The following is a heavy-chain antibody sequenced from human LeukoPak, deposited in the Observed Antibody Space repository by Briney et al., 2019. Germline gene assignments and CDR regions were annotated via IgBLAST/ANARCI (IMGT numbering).Heavy chain of an antibody. CDR2: IYYSGST. Sequence: SETLSLTCTVSGVSISSVGYYWTWIRQPPGKGLEWIGYIYYSGSTNYNPSLSSRVTISLDTSKNQFSLMLRSLTAADTAVYYCARRYTASPGERFDYWGQGTLVTVSS. D-gene: IGHD2-2*02. CDR3: ARRYTASPGERFDY. J-gene: IGHJ4*02. V-gene: IGHV4-61*08. CDR1: GVSISSVGYY.